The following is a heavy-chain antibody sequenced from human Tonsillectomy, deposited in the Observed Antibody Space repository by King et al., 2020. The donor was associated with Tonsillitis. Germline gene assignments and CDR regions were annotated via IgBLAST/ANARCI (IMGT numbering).Heavy chain of an antibody. CDR3: ASGSVVPAACRHLLPYYFDY. D-gene: IGHD2-2*01. Sequence: VQLQQWGAGLLKPSETLSLTCGVYGGSFSGHYWSWIRQPPGKGLEWIGEINHYENTNYNPSLKSRVTISIDMSKNQFSLKLNSVTAADTAVYYCASGSVVPAACRHLLPYYFDYWGQGTLVTVSS. CDR2: INHYENT. V-gene: IGHV4-34*01. J-gene: IGHJ4*02. CDR1: GGSFSGHY.